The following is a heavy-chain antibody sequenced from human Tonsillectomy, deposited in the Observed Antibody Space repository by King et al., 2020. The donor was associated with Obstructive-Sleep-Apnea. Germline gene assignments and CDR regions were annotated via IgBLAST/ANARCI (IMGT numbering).Heavy chain of an antibody. D-gene: IGHD3-22*01. CDR2: ISNDGRNK. V-gene: IGHV3-30*18. CDR1: GLIFSNYG. CDR3: ANDYDTVGYYKNPDY. Sequence: VQLVESGGGVVQPGRSLRLSCTASGLIFSNYGMHWVRQAPGKGLEWVAVISNDGRNKNYADSVKGRFTISRDNSKNALYLQMNSLRVEDTAVYYCANDYDTVGYYKNPDYWGQGTLVTVSS. J-gene: IGHJ4*02.